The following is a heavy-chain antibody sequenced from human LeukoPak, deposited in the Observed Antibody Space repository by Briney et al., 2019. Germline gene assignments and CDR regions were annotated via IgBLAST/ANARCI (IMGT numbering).Heavy chain of an antibody. J-gene: IGHJ4*02. Sequence: SETLSLTCTVSGYSISSGYYWGWIRQPPGKGLEWIGSIYHSGRTFYNPSLKSRVTISVDTSKNQFSLKLTSVTAADTAVYYCARSIVVVVAAVPLFDYWGQGTLVTVSS. CDR2: IYHSGRT. CDR3: ARSIVVVVAAVPLFDY. V-gene: IGHV4-38-2*02. CDR1: GYSISSGYY. D-gene: IGHD2-15*01.